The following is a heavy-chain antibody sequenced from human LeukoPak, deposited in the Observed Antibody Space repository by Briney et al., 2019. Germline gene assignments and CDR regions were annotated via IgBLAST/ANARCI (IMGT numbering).Heavy chain of an antibody. CDR1: GGSVSSGSYY. J-gene: IGHJ4*02. CDR3: ARVEPEAYCSGGSCFAHDY. D-gene: IGHD2-15*01. CDR2: IYYSGST. Sequence: PSETLSLTCTVSGGSVSSGSYYWSWIRQPPGKGLEWIGYIYYSGSTNYNPSLKSRVTISVDTSKNQFSLKLSSVTAADTAVYYCARVEPEAYCSGGSCFAHDYWGQGTLVTVSS. V-gene: IGHV4-61*01.